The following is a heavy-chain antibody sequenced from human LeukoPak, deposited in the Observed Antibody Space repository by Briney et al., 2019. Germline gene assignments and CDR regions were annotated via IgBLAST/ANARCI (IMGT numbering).Heavy chain of an antibody. D-gene: IGHD3-9*01. V-gene: IGHV1-2*02. Sequence: ASVKVSCKASGYTFTGYYMHWVRQAPGQGLEWMGWINPNSGGTNYAQKFQGRVTMTRDTSISTAYMELSRLRSDDTAVYYCARGLYFDWLAGYFDYWGQGTLVTVSS. CDR2: INPNSGGT. J-gene: IGHJ4*02. CDR3: ARGLYFDWLAGYFDY. CDR1: GYTFTGYY.